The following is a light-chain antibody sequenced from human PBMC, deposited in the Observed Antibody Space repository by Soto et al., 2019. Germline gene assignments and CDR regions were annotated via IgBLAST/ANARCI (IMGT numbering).Light chain of an antibody. J-gene: IGLJ1*01. V-gene: IGLV2-14*01. CDR1: SSDVGGYHY. CDR2: DVT. Sequence: QSVLTQPASVSGSPGQSITISCTGTSSDVGGYHYVSWYQQHPGKAPKLMIYDVTNRPSGVSNRFSGSKSGNTASLTISGLQAEDEADYYCSSYTSSSTPGVFGTGTKLTVL. CDR3: SSYTSSSTPGV.